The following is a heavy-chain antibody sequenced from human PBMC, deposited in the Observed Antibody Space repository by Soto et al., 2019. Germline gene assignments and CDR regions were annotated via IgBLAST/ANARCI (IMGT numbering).Heavy chain of an antibody. D-gene: IGHD3-3*01. J-gene: IGHJ4*02. CDR2: ISSDGGST. CDR1: GFTFDTYA. V-gene: IGHV3-64*04. CDR3: ASFRITIFGVAPPR. Sequence: GGSLRLSCEASGFTFDTYAMHWVRQAPGKGLECVSAISSDGGSTYYADSVKGRFTISRDNSKNTLYLQMNSLRAEDTAVYYCASFRITIFGVAPPRWGQGTLVTVS.